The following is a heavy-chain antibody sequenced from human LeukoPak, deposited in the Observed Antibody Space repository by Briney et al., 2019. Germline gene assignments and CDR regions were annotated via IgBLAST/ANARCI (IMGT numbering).Heavy chain of an antibody. J-gene: IGHJ4*02. CDR3: ARGYSNSWYYFDY. D-gene: IGHD6-13*01. CDR2: ISYTGST. CDR1: GGSISTYY. Sequence: PSEILSLTCTVSGGSISTYYWTWIRQPPGKGLEWIGCISYTGSTNYNHSLKSRVTISVDTSKNQFSLKLSSVTAADTAVYYCARGYSNSWYYFDYWGQGTLVTVSS. V-gene: IGHV4-59*01.